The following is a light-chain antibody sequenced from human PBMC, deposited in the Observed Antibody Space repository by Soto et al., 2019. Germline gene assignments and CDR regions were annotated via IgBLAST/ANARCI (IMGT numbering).Light chain of an antibody. Sequence: DTVMTQSPFSLPVTPGEPASISCRSSQSLLHSNGYKYLDWYLQKPGQSPQLLIYMCSNRASGVPDRFSGSGSGTDFTLKISRVEAEDVGVYYCMQALRTPYTFGQGTRLEIK. V-gene: IGKV2-28*01. CDR1: QSLLHSNGYKY. CDR2: MCS. J-gene: IGKJ5*01. CDR3: MQALRTPYT.